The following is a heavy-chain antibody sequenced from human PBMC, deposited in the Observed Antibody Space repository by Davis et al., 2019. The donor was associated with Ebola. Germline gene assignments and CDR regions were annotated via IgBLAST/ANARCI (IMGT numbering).Heavy chain of an antibody. D-gene: IGHD6-6*01. Sequence: AASVKVSCKASGYTFTGYYMHWVRQAPGQGLEWMGWINPNSGNTGYAQKLQGRVTMTTDTSTSTAYMELRSLRSDDTAVYYCAREIPGSSSDYWGQGTLVTVSS. V-gene: IGHV1-18*04. CDR2: INPNSGNT. CDR1: GYTFTGYY. CDR3: AREIPGSSSDY. J-gene: IGHJ4*02.